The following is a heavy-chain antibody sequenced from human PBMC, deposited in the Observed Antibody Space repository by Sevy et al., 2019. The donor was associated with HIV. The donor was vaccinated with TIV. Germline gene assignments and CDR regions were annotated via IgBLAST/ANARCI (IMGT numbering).Heavy chain of an antibody. J-gene: IGHJ6*03. V-gene: IGHV1-69*13. CDR1: GGTFSSYA. Sequence: ASVKVSCKASGGTFSSYAISWVRHAPGQGLEWMGRIIRIFGTANYAQKFQGRVTITADESTSTAYMELSSLRSEDTAEYYCAREEGSGSCFQVGYYYMDVWGKGTTVTVSS. D-gene: IGHD3-10*01. CDR2: IIRIFGTA. CDR3: AREEGSGSCFQVGYYYMDV.